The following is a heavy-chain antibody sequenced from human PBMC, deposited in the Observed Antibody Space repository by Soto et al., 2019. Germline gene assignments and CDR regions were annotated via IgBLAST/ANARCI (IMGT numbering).Heavy chain of an antibody. V-gene: IGHV4-31*03. CDR3: ARDRTYGDYDLAFDI. CDR1: GGSISSGGYY. Sequence: QVQLQESGPGLVKPSRTLSLTCTVSGGSISSGGYYWSWIRQHPGKGLEWIGYIYYSGSTYYNPSLKSRVTISVDTSKNQFSLKLSSVTAADTAVYYCARDRTYGDYDLAFDIWGQGTMVTVSS. J-gene: IGHJ3*02. CDR2: IYYSGST. D-gene: IGHD4-17*01.